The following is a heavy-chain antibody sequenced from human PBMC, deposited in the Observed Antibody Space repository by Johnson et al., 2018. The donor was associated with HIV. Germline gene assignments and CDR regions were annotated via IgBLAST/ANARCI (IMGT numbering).Heavy chain of an antibody. CDR3: ATEYFDI. D-gene: IGHD2/OR15-2a*01. CDR2: IFSGGDT. V-gene: IGHV3-66*01. Sequence: VQLVESGGGLVQPGGSLRLSCGASGMTVSSYYMSWVRQAPGKGLEWVSVIFSGGDTYYGDSVRGRFSISRDNSKNTLYLQMNSLRTEDTAVYYCATEYFDIWGQGTMVTVSS. J-gene: IGHJ3*02. CDR1: GMTVSSYY.